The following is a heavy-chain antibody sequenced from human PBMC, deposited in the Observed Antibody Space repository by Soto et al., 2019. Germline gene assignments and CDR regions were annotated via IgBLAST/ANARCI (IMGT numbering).Heavy chain of an antibody. V-gene: IGHV3-30*18. Sequence: QVQLVESGGGVVQPGSSLRLSCVASGFMFSDYGMHWVRQTPGRGLEWVAVISFDGNYKYYAKSVKGRFTFARDNSKNTLSLQMNSLRVADTAVYYCAKGVEANWGFYYGMDVWGQGTTVTVSS. CDR3: AKGVEANWGFYYGMDV. J-gene: IGHJ6*02. D-gene: IGHD7-27*01. CDR2: ISFDGNYK. CDR1: GFMFSDYG.